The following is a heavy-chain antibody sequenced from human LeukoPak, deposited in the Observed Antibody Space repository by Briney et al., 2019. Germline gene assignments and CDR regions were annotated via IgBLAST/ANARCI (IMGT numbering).Heavy chain of an antibody. CDR3: ARAFGGITIFGVVTLNWFDP. CDR1: GGSISSYY. CDR2: IYYSGST. J-gene: IGHJ5*02. D-gene: IGHD3-3*01. Sequence: SSETLSLTCTVSGGSISSYYWSWIRQPPGKGLEWIGYIYYSGSTNYNPSLKSRVTISVDTSKNQFSLKLSSVTAADTAVYYCARAFGGITIFGVVTLNWFDPWGQGTLVTVSP. V-gene: IGHV4-59*01.